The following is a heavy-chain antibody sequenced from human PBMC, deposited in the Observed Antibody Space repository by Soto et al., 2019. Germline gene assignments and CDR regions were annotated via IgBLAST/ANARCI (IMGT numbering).Heavy chain of an antibody. CDR3: ARVEVVYYYGSGSLGY. D-gene: IGHD3-10*01. J-gene: IGHJ4*02. Sequence: QVQLVQSGAEVKKPGASVKVSCKASGYTFTSYGISWVRQAPGQGLEWMGWISAYNGNTNYARNLQGRVTMTTDTSTSTAYMELRSLRSDDTGVYYCARVEVVYYYGSGSLGYWGQGTLVTVSS. CDR1: GYTFTSYG. CDR2: ISAYNGNT. V-gene: IGHV1-18*04.